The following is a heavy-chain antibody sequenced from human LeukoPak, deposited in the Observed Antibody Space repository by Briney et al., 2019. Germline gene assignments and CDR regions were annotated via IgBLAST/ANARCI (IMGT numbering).Heavy chain of an antibody. CDR1: GFTFSSYG. Sequence: QPGGSLRLSCAASGFTFSSYGMSWVRQAPGKGLEWVSAISGSGGSTYYADSVKGRFTISRDNSKNTLYLQMNSLRAEDTAVYYCSKTIAVADPTDYWGQGTLVTVSS. V-gene: IGHV3-23*01. J-gene: IGHJ4*02. CDR2: ISGSGGST. CDR3: SKTIAVADPTDY. D-gene: IGHD6-19*01.